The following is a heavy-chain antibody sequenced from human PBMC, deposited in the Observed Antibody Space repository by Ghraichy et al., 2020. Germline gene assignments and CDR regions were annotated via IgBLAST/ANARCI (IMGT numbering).Heavy chain of an antibody. V-gene: IGHV1-46*01. CDR2: SNPSGGST. J-gene: IGHJ3*02. Sequence: ASVKVSCKASGYTFTSYYIHWVRQAPGQGLEWMGISNPSGGSTTYAQKFQGRVTMTRDTSTSTVYMELSSLRSEDTAVYYCASRHYCSGCSCFAVAFDIWGQGTMVTVAS. D-gene: IGHD2-15*01. CDR3: ASRHYCSGCSCFAVAFDI. CDR1: GYTFTSYY.